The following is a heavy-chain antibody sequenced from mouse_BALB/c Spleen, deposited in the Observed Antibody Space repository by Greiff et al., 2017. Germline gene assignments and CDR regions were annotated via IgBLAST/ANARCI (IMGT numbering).Heavy chain of an antibody. CDR3: ARNLRSIYYTADAMDY. D-gene: IGHD2-1*01. V-gene: IGHV2-2*02. CDR1: GFSLTSYG. Sequence: VQLQQSGPGLVQPSQSLSITCTASGFSLTSYGVHWVRQSPGKGLEWLGVIWSGGSTDYNAAFISRLSISKDNSKGQVFFKMNSLQANDTAIYYCARNLRSIYYTADAMDYWGQGTSVTVSS. CDR2: IWSGGST. J-gene: IGHJ4*01.